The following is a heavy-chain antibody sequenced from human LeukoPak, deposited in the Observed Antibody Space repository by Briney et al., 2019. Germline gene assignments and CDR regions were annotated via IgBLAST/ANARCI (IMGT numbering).Heavy chain of an antibody. CDR1: GFTFSSYA. V-gene: IGHV3-30-3*01. Sequence: GGSLRLSCAASGFTFSSYAMHWVRQAPGKGLEWVAVISYDGSNKYYADSVKGRFTISRDNSKNTLYLQMNSLRAEDTAVYYCARSGNRLDGYNSRHDYWGQGTLVTVSS. J-gene: IGHJ4*02. CDR3: ARSGNRLDGYNSRHDY. D-gene: IGHD5-24*01. CDR2: ISYDGSNK.